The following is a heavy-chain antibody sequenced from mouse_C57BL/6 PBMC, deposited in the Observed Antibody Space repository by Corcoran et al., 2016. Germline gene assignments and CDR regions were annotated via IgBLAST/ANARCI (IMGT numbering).Heavy chain of an antibody. D-gene: IGHD4-1*01. J-gene: IGHJ2*01. CDR2: INPNNGGT. CDR1: GYTFTDYY. Sequence: EVQLQQSGPELVKPGASVKISCKASGYTFTDYYMNWVKQSHGKSLEWIGDINPNNGGTSYNQKFKGKATLTVDNSSSTAYMELRSLTSEDSAVYYCAGGLTGYYFDYWGQGTTLTVSS. CDR3: AGGLTGYYFDY. V-gene: IGHV1-26*01.